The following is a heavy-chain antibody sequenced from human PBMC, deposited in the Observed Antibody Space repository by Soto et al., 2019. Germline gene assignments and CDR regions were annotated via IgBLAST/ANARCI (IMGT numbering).Heavy chain of an antibody. CDR2: ISTNSGHT. D-gene: IGHD3-16*02. V-gene: IGHV1-18*04. J-gene: IGHJ5*02. CDR1: GYXXXXYG. Sequence: QVQLVQSGTEVKKPGASVKVSCKASGYXXXXYGITWVRQXPXQGLEWMGWISTNSGHTDYAQKFRGRVTMTTDRSTTTAYMDLRSLRSDDTAVYYCAREEYRQVDHWGQGTLVTVSS. CDR3: AREEYRQVDH.